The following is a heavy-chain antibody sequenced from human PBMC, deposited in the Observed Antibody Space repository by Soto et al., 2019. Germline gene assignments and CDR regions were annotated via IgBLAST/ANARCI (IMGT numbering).Heavy chain of an antibody. V-gene: IGHV3-11*06. Sequence: QVQLVESGGGLVKPGGSLRLSCAASGLTLSAYYMTWIRQAPGKGLEWVSDISFSSRYTNYADSVKGRFTISRDNAKNSLYLQMNSLRAEDTAVYYCARDGYGFGKGYYLDHWGQGTLVTVSS. CDR3: ARDGYGFGKGYYLDH. D-gene: IGHD5-18*01. CDR2: ISFSSRYT. J-gene: IGHJ4*02. CDR1: GLTLSAYY.